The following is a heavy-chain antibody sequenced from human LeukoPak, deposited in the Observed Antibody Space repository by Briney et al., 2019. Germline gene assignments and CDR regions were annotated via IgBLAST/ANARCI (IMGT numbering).Heavy chain of an antibody. CDR3: ATDHPPFIRYYYMDV. J-gene: IGHJ6*03. V-gene: IGHV1-24*01. Sequence: ASVKVSCKVSGYTLTELSMHWVRQAPGKGLEWMGGFDPEDGETIYAQKSQGRVTMTEDTSTDTAYMELSSLRSEDTAVYYCATDHPPFIRYYYMDVWGKGTTVTVSS. CDR2: FDPEDGET. CDR1: GYTLTELS.